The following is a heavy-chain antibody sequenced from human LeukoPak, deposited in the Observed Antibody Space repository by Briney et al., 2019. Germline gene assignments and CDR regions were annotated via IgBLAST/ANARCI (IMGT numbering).Heavy chain of an antibody. V-gene: IGHV3-30-3*01. Sequence: GGSLRLSCAASGFTFSSYAMHCVRHAPGKGLEWVADISYDGSNKYYADSVKGRFTISRDNSKNTLYLQMNSLRAEDTAVYYCARDGSRGDGYNLSYYYYYGMDVWGQGTTVTVSS. CDR1: GFTFSSYA. CDR2: ISYDGSNK. D-gene: IGHD5-24*01. J-gene: IGHJ6*02. CDR3: ARDGSRGDGYNLSYYYYYGMDV.